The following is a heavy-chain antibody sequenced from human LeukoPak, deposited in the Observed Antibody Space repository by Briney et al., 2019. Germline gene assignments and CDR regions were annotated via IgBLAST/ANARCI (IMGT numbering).Heavy chain of an antibody. CDR2: ISSSSSNI. Sequence: GGSLRLSCAASGFTFNIYTMNWVRQAPGKGLEWVTSISSSSSNIYYADSVKGRISVSRDNAKNSLYLQMNSLRAEDTAVYYCAREPYYYDDRGYYMAFYYYGMDVWGQGTTVTVSS. CDR1: GFTFNIYT. J-gene: IGHJ6*02. CDR3: AREPYYYDDRGYYMAFYYYGMDV. D-gene: IGHD3-22*01. V-gene: IGHV3-21*01.